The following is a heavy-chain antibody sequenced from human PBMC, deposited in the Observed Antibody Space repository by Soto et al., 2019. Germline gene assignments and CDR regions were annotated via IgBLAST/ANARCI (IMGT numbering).Heavy chain of an antibody. CDR2: IWYDGRNK. CDR1: GFTFSSYG. Sequence: QVHVVEFGGGVVQPGRSLRLSCAASGFTFSSYGLHWVLQAPGQGLEWVAVIWYDGRNKYYADSVKGRFTISRDNSKNTLYLQMNSVRAEETPVYYCARGRGVTNNYYYHYMYVRGKGTTVPVSS. V-gene: IGHV3-33*01. D-gene: IGHD2-21*02. J-gene: IGHJ6*03. CDR3: ARGRGVTNNYYYHYMYV.